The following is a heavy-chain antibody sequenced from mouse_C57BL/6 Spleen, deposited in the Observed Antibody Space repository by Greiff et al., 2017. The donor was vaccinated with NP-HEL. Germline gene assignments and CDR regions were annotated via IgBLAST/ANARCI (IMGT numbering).Heavy chain of an antibody. J-gene: IGHJ3*01. Sequence: VQLQQSGPELVKPGASVKISCKASGYTFTDYYMNWVKQSHGKSLEWIGDINPNNGGTSYNQKFKGKATLTVDKSSSTAYMELRSLTSEDSAVYYCARPITTVPWLAYWGQGTLVTVSA. CDR2: INPNNGGT. V-gene: IGHV1-26*01. CDR3: ARPITTVPWLAY. D-gene: IGHD1-1*01. CDR1: GYTFTDYY.